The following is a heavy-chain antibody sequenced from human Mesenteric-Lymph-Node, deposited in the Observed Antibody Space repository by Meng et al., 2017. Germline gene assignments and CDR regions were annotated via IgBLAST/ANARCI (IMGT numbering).Heavy chain of an antibody. CDR1: GGSISSGGYY. V-gene: IGHV4-31*01. D-gene: IGHD6-13*01. CDR2: IYYSGST. J-gene: IGHJ4*02. Sequence: QVLLQESGPGLVKPSETLSLTCTVSGGSISSGGYYWSWIRQHPGKGLEWIGYIYYSGSTYYNPSLKSLVTISVDTSKNQFSLKLSSVTAADTAVYYCARGVAAAGNFDYWGQGTLVTVSS. CDR3: ARGVAAAGNFDY.